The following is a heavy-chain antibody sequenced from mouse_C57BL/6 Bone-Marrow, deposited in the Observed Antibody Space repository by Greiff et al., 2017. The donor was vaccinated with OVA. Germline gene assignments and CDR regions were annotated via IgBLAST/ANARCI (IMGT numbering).Heavy chain of an antibody. J-gene: IGHJ1*03. CDR2: ISNGGGST. CDR1: GFTFSDYY. CDR3: ARRGYYGSSPWWYFDV. V-gene: IGHV5-12*01. D-gene: IGHD1-1*01. Sequence: EVMLVESGGGLVQPGGSLKLSCAASGFTFSDYYMYWVRQTPEKRLEWVAYISNGGGSTYYPDTVKGRFTISRDNAKNTLYLQMSRLKSEDTAMYYCARRGYYGSSPWWYFDVWGTGTTVTVSS.